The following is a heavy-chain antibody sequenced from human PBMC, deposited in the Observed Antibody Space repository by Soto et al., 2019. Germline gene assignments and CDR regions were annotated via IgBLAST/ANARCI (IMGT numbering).Heavy chain of an antibody. CDR3: ARTLDYGDYGISEYYFDY. D-gene: IGHD4-17*01. Sequence: GASVKVSCKASGYTFTSYSIHWVRQAPGQRLEWMGWINAGNGNTKYSQKFQGRVTITRDTSASTAYMELSSLRSEDTAVYYCARTLDYGDYGISEYYFDYWGQGTLVTVSS. CDR1: GYTFTSYS. V-gene: IGHV1-3*01. CDR2: INAGNGNT. J-gene: IGHJ4*02.